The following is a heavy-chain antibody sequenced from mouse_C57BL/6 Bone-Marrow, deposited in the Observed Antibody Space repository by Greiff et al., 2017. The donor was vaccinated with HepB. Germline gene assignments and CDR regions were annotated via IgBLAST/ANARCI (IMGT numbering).Heavy chain of an antibody. Sequence: EVHLVESGEGLVKPGGSLKLSCAASGFTFSSYAMSWVRQTPEKRLEWVAYISSGGDYIYYADTVKGRFTISRDNARNTLYLQMSSLKSEDTAMYYCTRDYGSSPYYAMDYWGQGTSVTVSS. CDR3: TRDYGSSPYYAMDY. D-gene: IGHD1-1*01. CDR1: GFTFSSYA. V-gene: IGHV5-9-1*02. CDR2: ISSGGDYI. J-gene: IGHJ4*01.